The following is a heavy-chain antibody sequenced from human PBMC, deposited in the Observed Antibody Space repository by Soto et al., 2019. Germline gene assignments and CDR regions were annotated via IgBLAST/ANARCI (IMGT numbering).Heavy chain of an antibody. D-gene: IGHD5-12*01. J-gene: IGHJ6*02. Sequence: QVQLVESGGGVVQPGRSLRLSCAASGFTSSSYGMHWVRQAPGKGLEWVALVWYDGGNKYYADSVKGRFHISRDNSKNKQYLQMNRLRDGETAVYLCLRAAGYSGNDYVYYYGMDVWGQGTTVTVSS. CDR1: GFTSSSYG. CDR3: LRAAGYSGNDYVYYYGMDV. V-gene: IGHV3-33*01. CDR2: VWYDGGNK.